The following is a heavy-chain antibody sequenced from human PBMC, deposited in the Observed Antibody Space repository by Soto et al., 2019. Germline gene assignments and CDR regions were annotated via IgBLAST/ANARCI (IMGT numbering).Heavy chain of an antibody. CDR3: AKEGAIPGEVDA. CDR1: GFIFTDWF. V-gene: IGHV1-46*01. D-gene: IGHD2-21*01. J-gene: IGHJ1*01. Sequence: QVHLAQSGPEVKRPGASVKISCKASGFIFTDWFMHWVRQAPGQGPEWMGIINTSGGSSIYSQKFQDRVTMTRDTSTSTLYVELSSLTSADTAVYYCAKEGAIPGEVDAWGQGTLVTVSS. CDR2: INTSGGSS.